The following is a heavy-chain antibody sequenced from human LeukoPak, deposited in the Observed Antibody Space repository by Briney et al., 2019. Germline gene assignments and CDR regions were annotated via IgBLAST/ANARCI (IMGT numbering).Heavy chain of an antibody. CDR1: GGSISSYY. CDR2: IYYSGST. V-gene: IGHV4-59*08. Sequence: SETLSLTCTVSGGSISSYYWSWIRQPPGKGLEWIGYIYYSGSTNYNPSLKSRVTISVDTSKNQFSLKLSSVTAADTAVYYCARLSPVLRSGVDVWGQGTTVTVSS. J-gene: IGHJ6*02. D-gene: IGHD2-15*01. CDR3: ARLSPVLRSGVDV.